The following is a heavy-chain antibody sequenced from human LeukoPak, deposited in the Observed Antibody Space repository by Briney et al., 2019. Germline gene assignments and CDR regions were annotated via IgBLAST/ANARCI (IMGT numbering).Heavy chain of an antibody. CDR3: ARAFGVPEYYFDY. CDR1: GFTFSSYW. V-gene: IGHV3-7*01. Sequence: GGSLRLSCAASGFTFSSYWMSWVRQAPGKGLEWVANIKQDGSEKYYVDSVKGRFTISRDNAKNSLYLQMNSLRAEDTAVHYCARAFGVPEYYFDYWGQGTLVTVFS. J-gene: IGHJ4*02. CDR2: IKQDGSEK. D-gene: IGHD3-16*01.